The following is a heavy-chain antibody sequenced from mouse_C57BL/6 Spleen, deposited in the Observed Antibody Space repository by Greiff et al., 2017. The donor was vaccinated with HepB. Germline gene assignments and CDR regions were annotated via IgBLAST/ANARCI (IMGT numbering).Heavy chain of an antibody. CDR2: INPSTGGT. CDR3: ARLLLRFFAY. J-gene: IGHJ3*01. D-gene: IGHD1-1*01. CDR1: GYSFTGYY. V-gene: IGHV1-42*01. Sequence: VQLQQSGPELVKPGASVKISCKASGYSFTGYYMNWVKQSPEKSLEWIGEINPSTGGTTYNQKFKAKATLTVDKSSSTAYMQLKSLTSEDSAVYYCARLLLRFFAYWGQGTLVTVSA.